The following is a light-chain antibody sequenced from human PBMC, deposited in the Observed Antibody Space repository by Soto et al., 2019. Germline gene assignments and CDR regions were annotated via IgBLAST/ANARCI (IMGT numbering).Light chain of an antibody. J-gene: IGKJ1*01. Sequence: DIVLTRSPCTLSLSPGERATLSCRASHSVSSSYLAWYQQKPGQAPRLLIYGASGRATGIPDRFSGSGSGTDFTLTISRLEPEDFAVYYCQQYGSSPVTFGQGTKVDIK. V-gene: IGKV3-20*01. CDR3: QQYGSSPVT. CDR2: GAS. CDR1: HSVSSSY.